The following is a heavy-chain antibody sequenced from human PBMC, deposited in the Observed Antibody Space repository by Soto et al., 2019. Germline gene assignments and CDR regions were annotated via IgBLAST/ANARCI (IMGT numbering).Heavy chain of an antibody. Sequence: LQLVESGGGLVQPGGSLRLSCAASGFAFSSFSMNWVRQAPGKGLEWISYISSTTTTIYYADSVKGRFTISRDSAENSLYLQMNSLRDEDTAVYYCTRDPLRVSLSQTYDMDVWGQGTTVTVSS. CDR2: ISSTTTTI. V-gene: IGHV3-48*02. CDR1: GFAFSSFS. J-gene: IGHJ6*02. D-gene: IGHD2-8*01. CDR3: TRDPLRVSLSQTYDMDV.